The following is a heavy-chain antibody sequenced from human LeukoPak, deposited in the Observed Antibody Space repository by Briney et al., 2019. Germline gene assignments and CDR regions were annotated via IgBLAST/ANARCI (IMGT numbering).Heavy chain of an antibody. J-gene: IGHJ6*04. V-gene: IGHV3-21*01. CDR2: ISSSSTYI. CDR1: GFTFSSYS. D-gene: IGHD3-10*02. CDR3: AELGITMIGGV. Sequence: GGSLRLSCAASGFTFSSYSMNWVRQAPGKGLEWVSSISSSSTYIHYADSVKDRFTISRDNAKKSLYLQMNSLRAEDTAVYYCAELGITMIGGVWGKGTTDTISS.